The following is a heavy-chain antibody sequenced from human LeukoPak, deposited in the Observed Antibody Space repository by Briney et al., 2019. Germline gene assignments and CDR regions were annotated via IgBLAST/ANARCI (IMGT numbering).Heavy chain of an antibody. J-gene: IGHJ2*01. CDR1: GFTFSDYY. CDR3: ARRRDGYNWVYFDL. CDR2: ISSSGSTI. D-gene: IGHD5-24*01. Sequence: GGSLRLSCAASGFTFSDYYMSWIRQAPGKGLEWRSYISSSGSTIYYADSVKGRFTISRDNAKNSLYLQMNSLRAEDTAVYYCARRRDGYNWVYFDLWGRGTLVTVSS. V-gene: IGHV3-11*01.